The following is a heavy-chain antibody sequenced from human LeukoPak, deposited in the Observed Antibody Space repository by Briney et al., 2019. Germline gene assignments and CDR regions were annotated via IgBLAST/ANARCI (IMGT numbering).Heavy chain of an antibody. CDR3: AREANDYVWGSYHNWFDP. Sequence: GGSLRLSCAASGFTFSSYEMNWVRQAPGKGLEWVSYISSSGSTIYYADSVKGRFTISRDNAKNSPYLQMNSLRAEDTAVYYCAREANDYVWGSYHNWFDPWGQGTLVTVSS. V-gene: IGHV3-48*03. CDR1: GFTFSSYE. D-gene: IGHD3-16*02. J-gene: IGHJ5*02. CDR2: ISSSGSTI.